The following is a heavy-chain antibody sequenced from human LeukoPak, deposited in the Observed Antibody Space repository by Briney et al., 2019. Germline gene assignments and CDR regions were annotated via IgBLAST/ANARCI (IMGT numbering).Heavy chain of an antibody. V-gene: IGHV3-48*01. CDR1: GFTFSSYA. CDR3: ARVSYGSGLDY. D-gene: IGHD3-10*01. Sequence: GGSLRLSCAASGFTFSSYAMHWVRQAPGKGLEWVSHISGSSTTIYYADSVKGRFTVSRDNARSSVYLQMNSLRAEDTAVYYCARVSYGSGLDYWGQGTLVTVSS. CDR2: ISGSSTTI. J-gene: IGHJ4*02.